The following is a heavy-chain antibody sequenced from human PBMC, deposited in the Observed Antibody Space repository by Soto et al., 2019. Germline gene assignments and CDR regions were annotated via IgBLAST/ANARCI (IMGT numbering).Heavy chain of an antibody. D-gene: IGHD3-16*01. CDR1: GFTFSSYG. CDR2: IWYDGSNK. J-gene: IGHJ6*02. CDR3: ARDGAEGSEGMDV. Sequence: GSLRLSCAASGFTFSSYGMHWVRQAPGKGLEWVAVIWYDGSNKYYADSVKGRFTISRDNSKNTLYLQMNSLRAEDTAVYYCARDGAEGSEGMDVWGQGTTVTVSS. V-gene: IGHV3-33*01.